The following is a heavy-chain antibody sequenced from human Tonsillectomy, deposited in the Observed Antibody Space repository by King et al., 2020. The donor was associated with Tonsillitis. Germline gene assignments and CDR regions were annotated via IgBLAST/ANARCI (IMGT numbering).Heavy chain of an antibody. CDR1: GGTYSDYA. Sequence: VQLVQSGAEVKKPGSSVMVSCKTSGGTYSDYAFSWVRQAPGQGLEWMGGIIPSFAPAIYAKKFQGRFTITVDKSTSTTYMKLTSLRSEDTDVYYCARDIGDWGDYWGQGTLVTVSS. D-gene: IGHD3-10*01. CDR2: IIPSFAPA. V-gene: IGHV1-69*06. CDR3: ARDIGDWGDY. J-gene: IGHJ4*02.